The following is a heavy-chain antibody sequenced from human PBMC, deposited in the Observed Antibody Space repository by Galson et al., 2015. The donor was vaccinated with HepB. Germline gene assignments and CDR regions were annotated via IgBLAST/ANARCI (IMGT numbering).Heavy chain of an antibody. V-gene: IGHV3-33*01. CDR3: ARHPGYCSSTSCPSYFDY. Sequence: SLRLSCAASGFTFSSYGMHWVRQAPGKGLEWVAVIWYDGRNKYYADSVKGRFTISRENSKNTLYLQMNSLRAEDTAVYYCARHPGYCSSTSCPSYFDYWGQGTLGTVSS. J-gene: IGHJ4*02. CDR1: GFTFSSYG. D-gene: IGHD2-2*01. CDR2: IWYDGRNK.